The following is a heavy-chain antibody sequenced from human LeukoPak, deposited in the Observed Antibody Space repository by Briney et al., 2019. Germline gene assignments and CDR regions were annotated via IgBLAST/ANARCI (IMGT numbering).Heavy chain of an antibody. V-gene: IGHV4-34*01. CDR3: ARGRMYGEGWFDP. CDR1: GGSFSGYY. D-gene: IGHD4-17*01. J-gene: IGHJ5*02. Sequence: SETLSLTCAVYGGSFSGYYWSWIRQPPGKGLEWIGEINHSGSTNYNPSLKSRVTISVDTSKNQFSLKLSSVTAADTAVYYCARGRMYGEGWFDPGAREPWSPSP. CDR2: INHSGST.